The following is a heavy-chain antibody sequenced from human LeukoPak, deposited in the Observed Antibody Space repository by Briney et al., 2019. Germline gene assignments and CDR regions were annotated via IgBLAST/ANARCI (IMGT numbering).Heavy chain of an antibody. J-gene: IGHJ6*03. Sequence: SETLSLTCSVSGGSISSGAYSWSWTRQHPGKGLEWIGNIYYGGNSYYNPSLKSRVTISVDMSKNQFSLKLTAVTAADTAVYYCARELDPIVGIAAAGPYYYYMDVWGKGTTVTVSS. CDR1: GGSISSGAYS. CDR2: IYYGGNS. V-gene: IGHV4-31*03. D-gene: IGHD6-13*01. CDR3: ARELDPIVGIAAAGPYYYYMDV.